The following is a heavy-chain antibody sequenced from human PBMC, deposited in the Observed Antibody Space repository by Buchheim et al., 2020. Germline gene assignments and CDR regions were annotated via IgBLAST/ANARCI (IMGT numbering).Heavy chain of an antibody. CDR2: ISSSSTTM. V-gene: IGHV3-48*01. CDR1: GFTFNTYS. CDR3: ARACCSGGSCYFFFDY. D-gene: IGHD2-15*01. Sequence: EVQLVESGGGLVQPGGPLRLSCAASGFTFNTYSMNWVRQAPGKGLEWVSYISSSSTTMYYADSVKGRFTISRDNAKNSLFLQINSLRAEDTAVYFCARACCSGGSCYFFFDYWGQGTL. J-gene: IGHJ4*02.